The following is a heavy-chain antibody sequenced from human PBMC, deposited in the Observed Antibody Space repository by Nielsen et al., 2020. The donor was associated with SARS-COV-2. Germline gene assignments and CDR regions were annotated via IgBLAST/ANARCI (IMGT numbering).Heavy chain of an antibody. V-gene: IGHV4-59*01. Sequence: SETLSLTCTVSGGSISSYYWSWIRQPPGKGLEWIGYIYYSGSTNYNPSLKSRVTISVDTSKNQFSLKLSSVTAADTAVYYCARGPNHYSGSTPLDYWGQGTLVTVFS. D-gene: IGHD1-26*01. J-gene: IGHJ4*02. CDR1: GGSISSYY. CDR3: ARGPNHYSGSTPLDY. CDR2: IYYSGST.